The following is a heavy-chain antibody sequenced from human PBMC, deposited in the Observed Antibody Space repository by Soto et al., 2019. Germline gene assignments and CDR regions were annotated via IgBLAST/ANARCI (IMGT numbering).Heavy chain of an antibody. J-gene: IGHJ4*02. V-gene: IGHV4-59*12. CDR2: ICYSGST. D-gene: IGHD2-15*01. Sequence: SETLSLTCTVSGGSISSSCWSWIRQPPGKGLEWIGNICYSGSTNYNPSLKSRVTISVDTSKNQFSLKLSSVTAADTAMYYCARDQGSLSWSHYWGQGTLVTVSS. CDR3: ARDQGSLSWSHY. CDR1: GGSISSSC.